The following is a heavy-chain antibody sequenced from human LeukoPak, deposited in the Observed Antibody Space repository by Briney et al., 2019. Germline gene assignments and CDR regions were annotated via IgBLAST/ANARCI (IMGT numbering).Heavy chain of an antibody. Sequence: GGSLRLPCAASGFTFSSYDIHWVRQAPGKGLDWVALISYDGSNKYYADSVKGRFTISRDNSKNTLYLQMNSLRTEDTAVYYCAKAWTTMVLDYWGQGALVTVSS. D-gene: IGHD3-10*01. J-gene: IGHJ4*02. V-gene: IGHV3-30*18. CDR2: ISYDGSNK. CDR3: AKAWTTMVLDY. CDR1: GFTFSSYD.